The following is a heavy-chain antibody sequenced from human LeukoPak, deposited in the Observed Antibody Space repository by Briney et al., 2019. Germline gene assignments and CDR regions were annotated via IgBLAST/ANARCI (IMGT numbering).Heavy chain of an antibody. CDR2: ISLNGGDT. CDR3: PRDPTTRSNRAQFYSDY. V-gene: IGHV3-30*04. J-gene: IGHJ4*02. CDR1: GFTFSSYT. D-gene: IGHD4-17*01. Sequence: GGSLRLSCAASGFTFSSYTMHWVRQAPGKGLEWVAVISLNGGDTNYAGSVKGRFTISRDNSKNTLYLQMNSLRAEDTAVYYCPRDPTTRSNRAQFYSDYWGQGTLVIVSS.